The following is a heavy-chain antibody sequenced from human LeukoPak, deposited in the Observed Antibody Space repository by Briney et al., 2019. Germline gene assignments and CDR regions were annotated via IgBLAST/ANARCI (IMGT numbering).Heavy chain of an antibody. V-gene: IGHV4-34*01. CDR1: GGSFSGYY. CDR3: ASRTGHYYYYYMDV. CDR2: INHSGST. Sequence: PSETLSLTCAVYGGSFSGYYWSWIRQPPGKGLEWIGEINHSGSTNYNPSLKSRVTISVDTSKNQFSLKLSSVPAADTAVYYCASRTGHYYYYYMDVWGKGTTVTVSS. J-gene: IGHJ6*03.